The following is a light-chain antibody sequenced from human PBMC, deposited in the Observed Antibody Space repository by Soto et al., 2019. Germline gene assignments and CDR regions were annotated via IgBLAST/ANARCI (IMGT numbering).Light chain of an antibody. CDR1: SSNIGRNS. Sequence: QSVLTQPPSVSAAPGQKVPISCSGSSSNIGRNSVSWYQHLPGTAPKLLIYDNDKRPSGIPDRFSGSKSGTSATLGITGLQTGDEADYYCGAWDNSLTVVVFGGGTKVTVL. CDR2: DND. CDR3: GAWDNSLTVVV. V-gene: IGLV1-51*01. J-gene: IGLJ2*01.